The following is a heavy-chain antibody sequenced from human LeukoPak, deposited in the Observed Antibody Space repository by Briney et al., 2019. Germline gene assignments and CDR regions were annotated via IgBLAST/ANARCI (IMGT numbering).Heavy chain of an antibody. J-gene: IGHJ4*02. V-gene: IGHV3-20*04. Sequence: GGSLRPSCAASGFTFDDYGMSWVRQAPGKGLEWVSGINWNGGSTGYADSVKGRFTISRDNAKNSLYLQMNSLRAEDTALYYCARDPLGYCSSTSCFDYFDYWGQGTLVTVSS. CDR1: GFTFDDYG. CDR3: ARDPLGYCSSTSCFDYFDY. D-gene: IGHD2-2*01. CDR2: INWNGGST.